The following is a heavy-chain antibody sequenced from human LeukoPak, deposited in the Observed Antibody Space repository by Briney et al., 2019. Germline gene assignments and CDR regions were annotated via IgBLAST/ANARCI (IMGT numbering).Heavy chain of an antibody. CDR3: AKDLGPGPD. CDR2: LIGSGLTT. V-gene: IGHV3-23*01. CDR1: GFTFSSYA. Sequence: GGSLRLSCAASGFTFSSYAMSWVRQAPGKGLEWVSALIGSGLTTYYADSVKGRFTISRDNSKNTLYLQMNSLRAEDTAVYYCAKDLGPGPDWAQGTLVTVSS. J-gene: IGHJ4*02.